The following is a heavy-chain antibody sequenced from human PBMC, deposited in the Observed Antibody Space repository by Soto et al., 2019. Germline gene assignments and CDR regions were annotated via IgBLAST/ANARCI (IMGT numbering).Heavy chain of an antibody. V-gene: IGHV5-51*01. CDR1: GYSFPTYW. Sequence: GESLKISCKGSGYSFPTYWIGWVRQMPGKGLEWMWIIYPGDADARYGPSFQGQVTISADKSISTAYLQWSSLKASDTAMYYCAAWQDAAFDIWGQGTMVTVSS. J-gene: IGHJ3*02. CDR3: AAWQDAAFDI. CDR2: IYPGDADA.